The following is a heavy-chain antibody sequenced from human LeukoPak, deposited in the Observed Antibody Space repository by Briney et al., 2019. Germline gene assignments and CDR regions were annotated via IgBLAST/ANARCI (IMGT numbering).Heavy chain of an antibody. CDR2: INPSGGST. CDR1: GYTFTSYY. V-gene: IGHV1-46*01. D-gene: IGHD1-26*01. CDR3: ARQIGSGGSYYRDGGLDY. Sequence: GASVKVSCKASGYTFTSYYMHWVRQAPGQGLEWMGIINPSGGSTSYAQKFQGRVTMTRDTSTSTVYMELSSLRSEDTAVYYCARQIGSGGSYYRDGGLDYWGQGTLVTVSS. J-gene: IGHJ4*02.